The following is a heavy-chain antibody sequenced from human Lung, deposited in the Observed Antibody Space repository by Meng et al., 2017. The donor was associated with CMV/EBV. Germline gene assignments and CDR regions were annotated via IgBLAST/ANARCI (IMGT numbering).Heavy chain of an antibody. Sequence: GESLKISCAASGFTFDDYGMSWVRQAPGKGLEWVSGINWNGGSTGYADSVKGRFTISRDNAKNSLYLQMNSLRAEDTALYYCARGRGAARPGYFDYWGQGTLVXVSS. V-gene: IGHV3-20*04. CDR2: INWNGGST. CDR1: GFTFDDYG. J-gene: IGHJ4*02. D-gene: IGHD6-6*01. CDR3: ARGRGAARPGYFDY.